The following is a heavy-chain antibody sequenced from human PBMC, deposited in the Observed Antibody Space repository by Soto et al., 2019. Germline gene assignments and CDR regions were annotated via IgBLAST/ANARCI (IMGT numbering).Heavy chain of an antibody. CDR3: ARGYGDKSIYYYYGMDI. J-gene: IGHJ6*02. CDR2: ISAYNGNT. D-gene: IGHD4-17*01. V-gene: IGHV1-18*01. Sequence: ASVKVSCKASGYTFTSYGISWVRQDPGQGLEWMGWISAYNGNTNYAQKLQERVTITRDMSTSTAYMELSSVTAADTAVYYCARGYGDKSIYYYYGMDIWGQGTTVTVSS. CDR1: GYTFTSYG.